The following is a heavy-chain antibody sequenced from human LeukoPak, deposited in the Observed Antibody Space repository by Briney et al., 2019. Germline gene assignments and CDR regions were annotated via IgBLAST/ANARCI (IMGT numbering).Heavy chain of an antibody. J-gene: IGHJ4*02. CDR3: TYYYDSSGSHPTRNFDY. D-gene: IGHD3-22*01. V-gene: IGHV3-15*01. CDR1: GFTLSNAW. CDR2: IKSKTAGGTT. Sequence: GGSLRLSCAASGFTLSNAWMSWVRQAPGKGLEWVGRIKSKTAGGTTDFAAPVKGRLTISRDDSKNTLHLEMNSLKTEDTAVYYCTYYYDSSGSHPTRNFDYWGQGTLVTVSS.